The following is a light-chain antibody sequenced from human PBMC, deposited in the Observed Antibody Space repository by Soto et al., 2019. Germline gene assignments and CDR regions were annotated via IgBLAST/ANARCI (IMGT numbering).Light chain of an antibody. J-gene: IGKJ5*01. CDR1: QSISTW. Sequence: DFQMTQCPSSLSASVGDKVTITCRASQSISTWLAWYQQKPGKAPKLLIYDASNLETGVPSRFSGSGSGTDFTFTISSLQPEDIATYYCQQYSHLITFGQGTRLEIK. CDR3: QQYSHLIT. V-gene: IGKV1-5*01. CDR2: DAS.